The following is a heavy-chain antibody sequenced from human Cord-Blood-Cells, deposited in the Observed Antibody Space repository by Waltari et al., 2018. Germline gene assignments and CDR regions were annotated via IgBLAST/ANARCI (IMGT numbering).Heavy chain of an antibody. CDR3: ARDIGSSSSSAFDI. V-gene: IGHV1-2*02. J-gene: IGHJ3*02. CDR1: GYTFTGYY. Sequence: QVQLVQSGAEVKKPGASVKVSCKASGYTFTGYYMHWVRQAPGQGLEWMGGINPNSGGTNYAQKLQGRVTMTRYTSISTAYMELSRLRSDDTAVYYCARDIGSSSSSAFDIWGQGTMVTVSS. CDR2: INPNSGGT. D-gene: IGHD6-6*01.